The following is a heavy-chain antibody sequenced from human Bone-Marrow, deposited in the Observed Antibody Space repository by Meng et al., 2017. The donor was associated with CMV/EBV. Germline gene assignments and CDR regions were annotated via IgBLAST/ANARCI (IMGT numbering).Heavy chain of an antibody. CDR2: INPSAGST. V-gene: IGHV1-46*01. Sequence: ASVKVSCKASGYIFTTYYMHWVRQAPGQGLEWMGIINPSAGSTRYAPNFQGRVSMTSDTSTSTAYLELSSLISEDTAVYYCARDSDCSGGSCYSEVFDPWGQGTLVTVSS. J-gene: IGHJ5*02. D-gene: IGHD2-15*01. CDR3: ARDSDCSGGSCYSEVFDP. CDR1: GYIFTTYY.